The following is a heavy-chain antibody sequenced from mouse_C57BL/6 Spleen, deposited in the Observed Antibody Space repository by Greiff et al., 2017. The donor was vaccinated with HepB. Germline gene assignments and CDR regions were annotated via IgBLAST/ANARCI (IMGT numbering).Heavy chain of an antibody. D-gene: IGHD1-1*01. CDR2: IDPETGGT. Sequence: QVQLQQSGAELVRPGASVTLSCKASGYTFTDYEMHWVKQTPVHGLEWIGAIDPETGGTAHNQKFKGKAILTADKSSSTAYMELRSLTSEDSAVYYCTRGLRYWYFDVWGTGTTVTVSS. CDR1: GYTFTDYE. J-gene: IGHJ1*03. CDR3: TRGLRYWYFDV. V-gene: IGHV1-15*01.